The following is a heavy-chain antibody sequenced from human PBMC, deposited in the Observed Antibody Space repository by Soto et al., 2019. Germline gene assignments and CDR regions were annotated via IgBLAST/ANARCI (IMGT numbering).Heavy chain of an antibody. CDR1: GFTFSSYG. V-gene: IGHV3-30*18. J-gene: IGHJ5*02. CDR3: AKDQPYNWFDP. Sequence: GGSLRLSCAASGFTFSSYGMHWVRQAPGKGLEWVSVISYDGSNKYYADSVKGRFTISRDNSKNTLYLQMNSLRAEDTAVYYCAKDQPYNWFDPWGQGTLVTVSS. CDR2: ISYDGSNK.